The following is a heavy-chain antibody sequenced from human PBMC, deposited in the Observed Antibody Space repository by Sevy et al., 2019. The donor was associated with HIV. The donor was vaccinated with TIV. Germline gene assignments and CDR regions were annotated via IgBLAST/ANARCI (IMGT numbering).Heavy chain of an antibody. CDR2: IYYSGST. Sequence: SETLSLTCTVSGGSISSYYWSWIRQPPGKGLEWIGYIYYSGSTNYNPSLKSRVTISVDTSKNQFSLKLSSVTAADTAVYYCARVTGYYYNYMDVWGKGTTVTVSS. V-gene: IGHV4-59*01. CDR1: GGSISSYY. CDR3: ARVTGYYYNYMDV. D-gene: IGHD3-9*01. J-gene: IGHJ6*03.